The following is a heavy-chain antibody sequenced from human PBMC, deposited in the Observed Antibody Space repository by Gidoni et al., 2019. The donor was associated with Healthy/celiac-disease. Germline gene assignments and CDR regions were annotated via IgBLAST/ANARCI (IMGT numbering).Heavy chain of an antibody. CDR2: ISGSGGST. CDR1: GSTSTSPA. V-gene: IGHV3-23*01. Sequence: EVQLLEPGGGLVQPGGSLRLSRAASGSTSTSPAMSWVRQAPGKGLEWVSAISGSGGSTYYADSVKGRFTISRDNSKNTLYLQMNSLRAEDTAVYYCAKRRSYSNYDLSNGMDVWGQGTTVTVSS. CDR3: AKRRSYSNYDLSNGMDV. J-gene: IGHJ6*02. D-gene: IGHD4-4*01.